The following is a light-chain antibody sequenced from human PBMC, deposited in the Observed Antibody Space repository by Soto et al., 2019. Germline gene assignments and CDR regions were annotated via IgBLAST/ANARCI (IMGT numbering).Light chain of an antibody. CDR2: DAS. V-gene: IGKV1-5*01. J-gene: IGKJ1*01. CDR3: QHYSTVWS. Sequence: DIQMTQFPSTLSASVGDRVTITCRASQSIGSGLAWYHQKPGKAPELLIYDASTLESGVPSRFSGSGSGTEFTLTISSLQPDDFVTYWCQHYSTVWSVGQGTRVEI. CDR1: QSIGSG.